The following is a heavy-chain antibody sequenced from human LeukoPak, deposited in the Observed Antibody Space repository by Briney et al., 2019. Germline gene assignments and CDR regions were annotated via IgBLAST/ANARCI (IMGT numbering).Heavy chain of an antibody. Sequence: ASVKVSCKVSGYTFTGYYMHWVRQAPGQGLEWMGWINPNSGGTNYAQKFQGRVTMTRDTSISTAYMELSRLRSDDTAVYYCAALLTRGYYFDYWGQGTLVTVSS. CDR1: GYTFTGYY. CDR2: INPNSGGT. D-gene: IGHD3-9*01. V-gene: IGHV1-2*02. J-gene: IGHJ4*02. CDR3: AALLTRGYYFDY.